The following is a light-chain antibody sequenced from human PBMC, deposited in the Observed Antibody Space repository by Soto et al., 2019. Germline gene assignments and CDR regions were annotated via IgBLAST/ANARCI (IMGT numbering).Light chain of an antibody. CDR2: EVS. Sequence: QSALTQPASVSGSPGRSITISCTGGSSDIGGYNYVSWYQQHPGKAPKRIIYEVSHRPSGVSNRFSGSKSGNTASLTISGLQAEDEADYYCSSYTSDDTLGVFGGGTKMTVL. CDR3: SSYTSDDTLGV. V-gene: IGLV2-14*01. CDR1: SSDIGGYNY. J-gene: IGLJ3*02.